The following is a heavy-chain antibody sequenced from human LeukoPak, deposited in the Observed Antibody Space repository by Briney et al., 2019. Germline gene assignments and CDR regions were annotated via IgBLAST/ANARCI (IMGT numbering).Heavy chain of an antibody. D-gene: IGHD7-27*01. V-gene: IGHV3-30*03. Sequence: GGSLRLSCAAPGFSFSSYGMHWVRQAPGKGLEWVAVISHDGTNEYYADSVKGRFTISRDNSKNTLYLQLNSLRTEDTAVYYCARDAGTWGYGYNFDYWGQGTLVSVSS. J-gene: IGHJ4*02. CDR2: ISHDGTNE. CDR1: GFSFSSYG. CDR3: ARDAGTWGYGYNFDY.